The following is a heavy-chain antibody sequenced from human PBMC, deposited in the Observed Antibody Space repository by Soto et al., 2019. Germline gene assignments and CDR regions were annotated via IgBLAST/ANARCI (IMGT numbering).Heavy chain of an antibody. D-gene: IGHD3-3*01. J-gene: IGHJ4*02. CDR2: IKQDGREK. CDR3: VREKLPNMWSAYYLYE. V-gene: IGHV3-7*01. Sequence: EVQLVESGGGLVQPGGSLRLSCAASGFMFSTYWMSWVRQAPGKGLEWVANIKQDGREKHYVDSVKGRFTISRDNAKKSLYLQMDSLSPEDTAVYFCVREKLPNMWSAYYLYEWGQGTPVTVSS. CDR1: GFMFSTYW.